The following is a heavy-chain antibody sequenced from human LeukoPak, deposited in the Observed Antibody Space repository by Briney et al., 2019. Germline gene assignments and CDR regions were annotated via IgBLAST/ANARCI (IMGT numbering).Heavy chain of an antibody. D-gene: IGHD2-2*01. V-gene: IGHV1-18*01. CDR1: GYTSTSYG. CDR2: ISAYNGNT. J-gene: IGHJ4*02. CDR3: AGSGPAAWDY. Sequence: GASVKVSCKASGYTSTSYGISWVRQAPGQGLEWMGWISAYNGNTNYAQKFQGRVTITTDESTSTAYMELSSLRSEDTAVYYCAGSGPAAWDYWGQGTLVTVSS.